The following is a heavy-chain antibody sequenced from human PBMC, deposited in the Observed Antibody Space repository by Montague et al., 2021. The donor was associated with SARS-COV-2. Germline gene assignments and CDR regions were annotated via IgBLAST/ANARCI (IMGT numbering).Heavy chain of an antibody. CDR1: GGSISSSSYY. V-gene: IGHV4-39*02. CDR2: IYYSGTT. Sequence: SETLSLTCTVSGGSISSSSYYWGWIRQPPGKGPEWIGSIYYSGTTFYNPSLRSRVTMSVDTSKNQFSLRLSSVTAADPAVFYCAREAAGDWYFDLWGRGTLVTVSS. CDR3: AREAAGDWYFDL. J-gene: IGHJ2*01. D-gene: IGHD2-15*01.